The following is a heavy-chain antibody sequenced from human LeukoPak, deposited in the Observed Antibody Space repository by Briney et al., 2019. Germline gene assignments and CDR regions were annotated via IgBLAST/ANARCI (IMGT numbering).Heavy chain of an antibody. D-gene: IGHD3-10*01. CDR2: ITSSGDIK. CDR1: GFTFTTYE. CDR3: ARDIYGDEDFDY. Sequence: GGSLRLSCATSGFTFTTYEMNWVRQAPGKGLEWVSYITSSGDIKTYADPVKGRFTMSRDDAKNSVYLQMNSLRPEDTAVYYCARDIYGDEDFDYWGQGILVTVSS. J-gene: IGHJ4*02. V-gene: IGHV3-48*03.